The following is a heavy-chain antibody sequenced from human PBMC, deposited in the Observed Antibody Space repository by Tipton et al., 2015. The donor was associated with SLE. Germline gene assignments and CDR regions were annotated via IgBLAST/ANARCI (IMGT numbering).Heavy chain of an antibody. D-gene: IGHD7-27*01. CDR3: ARGTGEGAFDI. Sequence: TLSLTCAVYGGSFSGYYWSWIRQPPGKGLEWIGEINHSGSTNYNPSLKSRVTISVDTSKNQFSPKLSSVTAADTAVYYCARGTGEGAFDIWGQGTMVTVSS. V-gene: IGHV4-34*01. J-gene: IGHJ3*02. CDR1: GGSFSGYY. CDR2: INHSGST.